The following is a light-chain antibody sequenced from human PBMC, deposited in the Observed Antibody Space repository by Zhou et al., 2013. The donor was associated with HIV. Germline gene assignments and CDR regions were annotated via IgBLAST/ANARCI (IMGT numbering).Light chain of an antibody. CDR2: DVS. CDR1: QGLRNY. CDR3: QQSYSTPRVT. J-gene: IGKJ4*01. Sequence: DIQLTQSPSFLSASVGDRVNITCRASQGLRNYIAWYQQKPGKAPTLLIWDVSNLETGVPSRFSGSGSGTDFSFTISSLQPEDIATYYCQQSYSTPRVTFGGGTKVEIK. V-gene: IGKV1-33*01.